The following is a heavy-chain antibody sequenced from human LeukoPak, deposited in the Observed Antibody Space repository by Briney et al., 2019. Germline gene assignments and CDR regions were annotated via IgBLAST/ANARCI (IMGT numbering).Heavy chain of an antibody. D-gene: IGHD3-10*01. Sequence: PSETLSLTCAVSGGSISSGGYSWSWIRQPPGKGLEWIGYIYHSGSTYYNPSLKSRVTISVDRSKNQFSLKLSSVTAADTAVYYCASESMVRGVRPRYFDLWGRGTLVTVSS. CDR1: GGSISSGGYS. CDR2: IYHSGST. CDR3: ASESMVRGVRPRYFDL. J-gene: IGHJ2*01. V-gene: IGHV4-30-2*01.